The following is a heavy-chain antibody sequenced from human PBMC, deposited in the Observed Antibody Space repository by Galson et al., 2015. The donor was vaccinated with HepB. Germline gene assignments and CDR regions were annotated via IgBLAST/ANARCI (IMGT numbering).Heavy chain of an antibody. V-gene: IGHV3-11*06. CDR2: ISSTGSYT. J-gene: IGHJ4*02. CDR1: AFTFSDYY. CDR3: ARKFSVAGTDDY. D-gene: IGHD6-19*01. Sequence: SLRLSCAASAFTFSDYYMTWIRQAPGKGLEWLAHISSTGSYTKYADSVKGRFTISRDNAENSLYLQMNSLRVEDTAVYYCARKFSVAGTDDYWGQGALVTVSS.